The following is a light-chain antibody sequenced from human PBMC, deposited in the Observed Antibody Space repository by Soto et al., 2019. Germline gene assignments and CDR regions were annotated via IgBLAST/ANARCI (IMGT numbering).Light chain of an antibody. Sequence: QSALTQPASVSGSPGQSITISCTGTSSDVGDYNYVSWYQQHPGKAPKLMIYEVSHRLSGVSNRFSGSKSGYPASLTISGLQDEDEADYYCSSYISNSIVVFGGGTKLTVL. CDR1: SSDVGDYNY. CDR3: SSYISNSIVV. CDR2: EVS. V-gene: IGLV2-14*01. J-gene: IGLJ2*01.